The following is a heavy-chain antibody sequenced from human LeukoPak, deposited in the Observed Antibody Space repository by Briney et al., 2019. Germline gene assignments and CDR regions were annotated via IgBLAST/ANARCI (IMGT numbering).Heavy chain of an antibody. Sequence: SETLSLTCTVSGGSISSHYWSWIRQPPGKGLEWIGYIYYSGSTNYNPSLKSRVTISVDTSKNQFSLKPSSVTAADTAVYYCARGAYCGGDCYSSFGYYYMDVWGKGTTVTVSS. CDR1: GGSISSHY. D-gene: IGHD2-21*02. CDR2: IYYSGST. CDR3: ARGAYCGGDCYSSFGYYYMDV. J-gene: IGHJ6*03. V-gene: IGHV4-59*11.